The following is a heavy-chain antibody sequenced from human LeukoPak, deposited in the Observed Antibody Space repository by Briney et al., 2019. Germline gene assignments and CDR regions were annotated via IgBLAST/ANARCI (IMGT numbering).Heavy chain of an antibody. CDR3: ANYDNSGNYYVNY. Sequence: GGSLRLSCAASGFTSSSYAMSWVRQAPGKGLEWVSAISGSGGSTYYADSVKGRFTISRDNSKNTLYLQMNSLRAEDTAVYYCANYDNSGNYYVNYWGQGTLVTVSS. CDR1: GFTSSSYA. J-gene: IGHJ4*02. D-gene: IGHD3-22*01. CDR2: ISGSGGST. V-gene: IGHV3-23*01.